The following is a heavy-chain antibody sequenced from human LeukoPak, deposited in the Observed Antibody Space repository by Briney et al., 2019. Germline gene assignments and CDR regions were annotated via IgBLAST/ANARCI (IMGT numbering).Heavy chain of an antibody. D-gene: IGHD1-14*01. CDR1: GFTISTND. CDR2: ISDSGNTI. CDR3: ARGSGTDY. V-gene: IGHV3-48*03. J-gene: IGHJ4*02. Sequence: GGSLRLSCAASGFTISTNDMNWVRQAPGKGLEWLSYISDSGNTIYYADSVKGRFTISRDTAKNSLYLQMNSLRVEDTAIYYCARGSGTDYWGQGTLVTVSS.